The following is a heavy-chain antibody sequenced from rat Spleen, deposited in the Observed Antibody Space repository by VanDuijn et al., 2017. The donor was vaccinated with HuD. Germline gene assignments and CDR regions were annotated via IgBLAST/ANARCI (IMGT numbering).Heavy chain of an antibody. Sequence: EVQLVESGGGLVQPGRSLKLSCAASGFTFSDYNMAWVRQAPKKGLEWVATISHDGSSSYYRDSVKGRFTISRDNAKSTLYLQMDSLRSEDTATYYGARPHSSLYVMDAWGQGASVTVSS. J-gene: IGHJ4*01. D-gene: IGHD1-2*01. CDR1: GFTFSDYN. CDR3: ARPHSSLYVMDA. CDR2: ISHDGSSS. V-gene: IGHV5-7*01.